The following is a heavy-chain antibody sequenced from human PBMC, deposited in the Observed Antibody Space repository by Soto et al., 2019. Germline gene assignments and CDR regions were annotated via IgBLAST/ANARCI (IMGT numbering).Heavy chain of an antibody. Sequence: QVQLVQSGAEVKKPGSSVKVSCKASGGTFSSYAISWVRQAPGQGLEWMGGIIPIFGTANYAQKFQGRVTITADESTRTAYMELSSLRSEDTAVYYCARVDTAMGYYYYYGMDVWGQGTTVTVSS. J-gene: IGHJ6*02. CDR3: ARVDTAMGYYYYYGMDV. V-gene: IGHV1-69*01. D-gene: IGHD5-18*01. CDR2: IIPIFGTA. CDR1: GGTFSSYA.